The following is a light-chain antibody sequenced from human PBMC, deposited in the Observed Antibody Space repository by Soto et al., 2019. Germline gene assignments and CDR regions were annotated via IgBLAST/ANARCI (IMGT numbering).Light chain of an antibody. J-gene: IGKJ1*01. CDR3: QQYGRSPWT. CDR1: QTIDNR. V-gene: IGKV3-20*01. CDR2: DAS. Sequence: IVMTQSPATPSVSPGERATLSCRASQTIDNRLAWYQQKHGQAPRLLIYDASSRATGIPDRFSGSGSGTDFTLIISRLEPEDFAVYYCQQYGRSPWTFGQGTKVDIK.